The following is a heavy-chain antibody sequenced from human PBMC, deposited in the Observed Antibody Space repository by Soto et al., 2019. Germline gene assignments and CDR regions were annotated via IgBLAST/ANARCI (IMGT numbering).Heavy chain of an antibody. D-gene: IGHD5-12*01. CDR2: IFPGDSDT. V-gene: IGHV5-51*01. J-gene: IGHJ4*02. CDR1: GYSFPGFW. Sequence: GESLKISCGTSGYSFPGFWIGWVRQVPGKGLEWMGIIFPGDSDTRYSPSFQGQVAISADKSTSTAYLQWSSLKASDTAMYYCARRGAGYNYDYWGQGTLVTVSS. CDR3: ARRGAGYNYDY.